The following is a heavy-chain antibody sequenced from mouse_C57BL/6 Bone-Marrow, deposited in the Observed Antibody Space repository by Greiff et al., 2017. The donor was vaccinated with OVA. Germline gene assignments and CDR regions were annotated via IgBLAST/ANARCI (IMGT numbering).Heavy chain of an antibody. D-gene: IGHD2-4*01. Sequence: VMLVESGPGLVQPSQSLSITCTVSGFSLTSYGVHWVRQSPGKGLEWLGVIWRGGSTDYNAAFMSRLSITKDNSKSQVFFKMNSLQADDTAIYYCAKTDYDGYYYAMDYWGQGTSVTVSS. CDR1: GFSLTSYG. J-gene: IGHJ4*01. V-gene: IGHV2-5*01. CDR2: IWRGGST. CDR3: AKTDYDGYYYAMDY.